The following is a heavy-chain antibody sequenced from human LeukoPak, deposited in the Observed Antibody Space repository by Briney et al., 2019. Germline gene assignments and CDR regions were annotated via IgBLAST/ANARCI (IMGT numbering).Heavy chain of an antibody. CDR3: ARDRIPYYGSGSYSY. D-gene: IGHD3-10*01. J-gene: IGHJ4*02. Sequence: GGSLRLSCTASGFTFGDYAMSWVRQAPGKGLEWVANIKQDGSEKYYVDSVKGRFTISRDNAKNSLYLQMNSLRAEDTAVYYCARDRIPYYGSGSYSYWGQGTLVTVSS. V-gene: IGHV3-7*01. CDR2: IKQDGSEK. CDR1: GFTFGDYA.